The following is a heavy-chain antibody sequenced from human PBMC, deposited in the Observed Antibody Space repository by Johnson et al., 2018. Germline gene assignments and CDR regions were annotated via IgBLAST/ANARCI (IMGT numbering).Heavy chain of an antibody. CDR1: GFTFSSYA. Sequence: VQLVQSGGGLVQPGGSLRLSCAASGFTFSSYAMSWVRQAPGKGLEWVSTIPNSGGRPYYADSVKGRFTISRDNSKNTLYLQMKGLRPEDTAVYYGAKDLHYYDGRGYSNRAHWGQGTLVTVAS. CDR3: AKDLHYYDGRGYSNRAH. J-gene: IGHJ1*01. D-gene: IGHD3-22*01. CDR2: IPNSGGRP. V-gene: IGHV3-23*04.